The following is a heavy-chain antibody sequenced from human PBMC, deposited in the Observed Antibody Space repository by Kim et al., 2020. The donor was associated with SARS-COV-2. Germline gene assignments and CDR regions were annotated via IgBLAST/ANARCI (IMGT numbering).Heavy chain of an antibody. D-gene: IGHD2-21*02. Sequence: KGRLTISRDNYKNTLYLQMNSLRVEDTAIYYCAKDYEAYCGGDCYSAIDSWGQGTLVTVSS. J-gene: IGHJ4*02. V-gene: IGHV3-23*01. CDR3: AKDYEAYCGGDCYSAIDS.